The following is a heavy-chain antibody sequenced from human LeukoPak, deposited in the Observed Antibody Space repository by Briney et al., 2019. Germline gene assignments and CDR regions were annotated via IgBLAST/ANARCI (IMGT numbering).Heavy chain of an antibody. D-gene: IGHD3-10*01. Sequence: PSETLSLTCSVSGGPLSTYTWSWVRQSPGKGLEWIGYIYHGGTTNYSPPLKSRATISAHTARHQFSLRLRSVTAADTAIYYCARDTSVGSGMQYWGQGTLVSVSS. CDR3: ARDTSVGSGMQY. V-gene: IGHV4-59*01. CDR2: IYHGGTT. CDR1: GGPLSTYT. J-gene: IGHJ4*02.